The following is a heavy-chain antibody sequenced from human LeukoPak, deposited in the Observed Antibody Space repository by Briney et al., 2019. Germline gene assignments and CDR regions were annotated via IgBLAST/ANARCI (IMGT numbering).Heavy chain of an antibody. D-gene: IGHD6-19*01. CDR1: GFTVSSNY. V-gene: IGHV3-21*01. CDR3: ARDAQWLVPEGYYYYMDV. CDR2: ISSSSSYI. Sequence: GGSLRLSCAASGFTVSSNYMSWVRQAPGKGLERVSSISSSSSYIFYADSVKGRFTISRDNAKNSLYLQMNSLRAEDTAVYYCARDAQWLVPEGYYYYMDVWGKGTTVTVSS. J-gene: IGHJ6*03.